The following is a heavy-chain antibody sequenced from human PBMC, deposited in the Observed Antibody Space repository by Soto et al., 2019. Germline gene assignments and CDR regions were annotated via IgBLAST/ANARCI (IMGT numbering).Heavy chain of an antibody. CDR2: IKSFNGDT. V-gene: IGHV1-2*02. Sequence: ASVKVSCKASGYTFTGCYMHWARQAPGQGLEWMGWIKSFNGDTNYAQKFQGRVTLTRDTSISTAYMELSRLKSDDTAVYDCARVVSPYYDAFTGNWFDPWGQGTLVTVSS. CDR3: ARVVSPYYDAFTGNWFDP. CDR1: GYTFTGCY. J-gene: IGHJ5*02. D-gene: IGHD3-9*01.